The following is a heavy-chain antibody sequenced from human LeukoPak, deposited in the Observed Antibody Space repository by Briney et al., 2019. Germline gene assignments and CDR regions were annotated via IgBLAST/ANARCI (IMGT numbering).Heavy chain of an antibody. V-gene: IGHV4-34*01. D-gene: IGHD3-10*01. J-gene: IGHJ6*03. CDR3: ARYFPRSTVAGYYGSGSYYYYYMDV. CDR1: GGSFSGYY. Sequence: SETLSLTCAVYGGSFSGYYWSWIRQPPGKGLEWIGEINHSGSTNYNPSLKSRVTISVDTSKNQFSLKLSSVTAADTAVYYCARYFPRSTVAGYYGSGSYYYYYMDVWGKGTTVTISS. CDR2: INHSGST.